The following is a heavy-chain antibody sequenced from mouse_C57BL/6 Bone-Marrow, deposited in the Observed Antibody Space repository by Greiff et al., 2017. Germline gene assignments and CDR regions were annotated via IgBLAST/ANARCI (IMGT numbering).Heavy chain of an antibody. Sequence: EVKLVESGGGLVKPGGSLKLSCAASGFTFSSYAMSWVRQTPEKRLEWVATISDGGSYTYYPDNLKGRFTISRDNAKNNLYLQMSHLKSEDTAMYYCARELTGTSRYAMDYWGQGTSVTVSS. V-gene: IGHV5-4*01. J-gene: IGHJ4*01. CDR3: ARELTGTSRYAMDY. D-gene: IGHD4-1*01. CDR1: GFTFSSYA. CDR2: ISDGGSYT.